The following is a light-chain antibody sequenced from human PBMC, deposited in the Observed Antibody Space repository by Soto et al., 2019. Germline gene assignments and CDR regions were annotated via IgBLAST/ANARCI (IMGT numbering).Light chain of an antibody. V-gene: IGKV1-9*01. CDR3: QQLNGYQLA. CDR1: QGMSTN. CDR2: SAS. Sequence: DIPLTQSPSFLSASVGDTVTITCRASQGMSTNLAWFQQKPGKVPKLLIRSASTLQSGVPPRFSGGGSGTEFTLTISTLQPDDSGIYYCQQLNGYQLAFGGGTNVEIK. J-gene: IGKJ4*01.